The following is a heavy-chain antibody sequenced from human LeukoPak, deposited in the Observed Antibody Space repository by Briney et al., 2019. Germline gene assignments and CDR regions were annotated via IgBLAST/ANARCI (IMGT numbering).Heavy chain of an antibody. Sequence: ASVKVYCKASGYTFTSYGISWVRQAPGQGLEWMGWISAYNGNTNYAQKLQGRVTMTTDTSTSTAYMELRSLRSDDTAVYYCARGGHDSSGYYDVMDDYWGQGTTVTVSS. J-gene: IGHJ4*03. CDR3: ARGGHDSSGYYDVMDDY. CDR2: ISAYNGNT. CDR1: GYTFTSYG. V-gene: IGHV1-18*01. D-gene: IGHD3-22*01.